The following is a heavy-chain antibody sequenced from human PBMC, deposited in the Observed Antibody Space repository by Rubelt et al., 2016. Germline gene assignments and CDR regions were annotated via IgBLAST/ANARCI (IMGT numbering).Heavy chain of an antibody. V-gene: IGHV3-9*01. D-gene: IGHD6-13*01. CDR2: ISWNSGSI. J-gene: IGHJ6*02. Sequence: VRQAPGKGLEWVSGISWNSGSIGYADSVKGRFTISRDNAKNSLYLQMSSLRAEDTALYYCAKDVRTSSSVWGQGTTVTVSS. CDR3: AKDVRTSSSV.